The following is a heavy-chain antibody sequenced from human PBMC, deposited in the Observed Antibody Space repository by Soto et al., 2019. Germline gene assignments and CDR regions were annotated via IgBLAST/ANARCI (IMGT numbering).Heavy chain of an antibody. D-gene: IGHD5-18*01. Sequence: QVQLVESGGGVVQPGRPLRLSCAASGFTFSSYAIHWVRQPPGEGLKWVAVVSYDGTYKYYADAVKGRFTISRDNSKNTVYLQMNSLRAEDTAVYYCARDQGTPMARDHYYGMDVWGQGTTVTVSS. J-gene: IGHJ6*02. CDR1: GFTFSSYA. CDR3: ARDQGTPMARDHYYGMDV. V-gene: IGHV3-30*01. CDR2: VSYDGTYK.